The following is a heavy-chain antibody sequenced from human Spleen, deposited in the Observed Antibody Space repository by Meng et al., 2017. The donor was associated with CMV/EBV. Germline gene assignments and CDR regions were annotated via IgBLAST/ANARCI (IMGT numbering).Heavy chain of an antibody. CDR2: ISNDGSNK. D-gene: IGHD2-2*02. V-gene: IGHV3-33*05. CDR3: ARRCTSSSCYKSYGMDV. Sequence: GESLKISCVASGFMLSDYDIHWVRQPPGKGLQWVATISNDGSNKYYEDSVKGRFTICRDNSKNTLYLQMNTLRAEDTAVYYCARRCTSSSCYKSYGMDVWGQGTTVTSP. CDR1: GFMLSDYD. J-gene: IGHJ6*02.